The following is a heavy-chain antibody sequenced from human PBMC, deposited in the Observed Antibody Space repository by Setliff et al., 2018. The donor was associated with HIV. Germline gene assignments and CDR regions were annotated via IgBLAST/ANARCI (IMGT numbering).Heavy chain of an antibody. CDR2: IYYSGST. V-gene: IGHV4-39*07. Sequence: SETLSLTCTVSGGSISSSSYYWGWIRQPPGKGLEWIGSIYYSGSTYYNPSLKSRVTISVDTSKNQFSLKLSSVTAADTAVYYCVIRSRLGGSSNYFDYWGQGTLVTVSS. CDR3: VIRSRLGGSSNYFDY. CDR1: GGSISSSSYY. J-gene: IGHJ4*02. D-gene: IGHD3-16*01.